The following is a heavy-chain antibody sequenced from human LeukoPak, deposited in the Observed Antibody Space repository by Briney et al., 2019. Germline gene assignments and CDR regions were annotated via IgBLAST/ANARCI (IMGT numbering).Heavy chain of an antibody. J-gene: IGHJ4*02. CDR2: IYPGDSDT. D-gene: IGHD3-10*01. V-gene: IGHV5-51*01. Sequence: GESLKISCKGSGYSFTSYWIGWVRQMPGKGLEWMGIIYPGDSDTRYSPSFQGQVTISADKSISTAYLQWSSLKASDTAMYYCARHPTLYGSGSYWVDYWGQGTLVTVSS. CDR3: ARHPTLYGSGSYWVDY. CDR1: GYSFTSYW.